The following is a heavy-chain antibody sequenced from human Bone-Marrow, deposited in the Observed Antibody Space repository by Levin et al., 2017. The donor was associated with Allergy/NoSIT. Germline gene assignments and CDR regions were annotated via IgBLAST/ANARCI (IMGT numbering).Heavy chain of an antibody. D-gene: IGHD3-10*01. V-gene: IGHV2-5*02. CDR3: SHHRSTVPLRREVTTQSFAD. CDR2: VYGDDHK. CDR1: GFSLNTSAVG. J-gene: IGHJ4*02. Sequence: SGPTLVKPTQTLTLTCSFSGFSLNTSAVGVGWIRQPPGKALEWLALVYGDDHKRYSPSLKSRLTVTKDTSKNHVVLTMTHMDPVDTATYYCSHHRSTVPLRREVTTQSFADWGQGTLVTVSS.